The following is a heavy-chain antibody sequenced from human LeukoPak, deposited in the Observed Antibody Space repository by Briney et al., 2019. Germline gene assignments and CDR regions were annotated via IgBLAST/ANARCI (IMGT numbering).Heavy chain of an antibody. CDR1: GGSINSYY. CDR2: IYYSGST. D-gene: IGHD2-2*02. CDR3: ARDGSGTSCYTD. V-gene: IGHV4-59*01. Sequence: SETLSLTCTVSGGSINSYYWSWIRQPPGKGLEWIGYIYYSGSTNYNPSLKSRVTISVDTSKNQFSLKLSSVTAAGTAVYYCARDGSGTSCYTDWGQGTLVTVSS. J-gene: IGHJ4*02.